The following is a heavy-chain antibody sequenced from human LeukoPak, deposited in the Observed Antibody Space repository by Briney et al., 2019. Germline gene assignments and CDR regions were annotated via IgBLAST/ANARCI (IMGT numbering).Heavy chain of an antibody. CDR1: GGSVSSGSYY. Sequence: KPSETLSLTCTVSGGSVSSGSYYWSWIRQPPGXXXXXIGYIYYSGSTNYNPSLKSRVTISVDTSKNQFSLKLSSVTAADTAVYYCANGVVPTGDYFDYWGQGTLVTVSS. D-gene: IGHD2-2*01. CDR3: ANGVVPTGDYFDY. V-gene: IGHV4-61*01. J-gene: IGHJ4*02. CDR2: IYYSGST.